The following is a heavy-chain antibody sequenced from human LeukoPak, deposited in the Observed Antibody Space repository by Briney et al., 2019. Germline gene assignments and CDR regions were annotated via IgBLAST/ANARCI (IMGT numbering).Heavy chain of an antibody. CDR2: IYRDGKT. J-gene: IGHJ4*02. D-gene: IGHD3-10*01. Sequence: GGSLRLSCAASGFTVSSYYMSWVRKAPGKGLEWVSVIYRDGKTYYADSVKGRFTISRDNAKKSLYLQMDSLRAEDTAVYYCARDGGDYGSGSYYAYWGQGTLVTVSS. CDR3: ARDGGDYGSGSYYAY. CDR1: GFTVSSYY. V-gene: IGHV3-66*01.